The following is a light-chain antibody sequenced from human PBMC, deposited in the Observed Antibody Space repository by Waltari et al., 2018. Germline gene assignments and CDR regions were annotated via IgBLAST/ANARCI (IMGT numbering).Light chain of an antibody. CDR1: QDISNY. CDR3: QQYDNLPPLT. J-gene: IGKJ4*01. V-gene: IGKV1-33*01. CDR2: DAS. Sequence: DIQMTQSPSSLSASVGDRVTITCQASQDISNYLNWYQQKPGKATKRLIYDASNLETGVPSRFSGSGSGTDFTFTISSLQPEDIATYYCQQYDNLPPLTFGGGTKVEIK.